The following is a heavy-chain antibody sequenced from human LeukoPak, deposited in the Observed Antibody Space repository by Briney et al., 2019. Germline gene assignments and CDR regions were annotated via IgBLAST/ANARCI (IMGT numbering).Heavy chain of an antibody. Sequence: GGSLRLSCVASGFTFTRSAMHWVRQAPGKGLEWVAFIQYDGDNKYYADSVKGRFTIPRDDSQNTLYLQMNSLTVEDTAVYYCAKRWDSTWSYFDLWGQGTLVTVSS. CDR1: GFTFTRSA. CDR3: AKRWDSTWSYFDL. J-gene: IGHJ4*02. D-gene: IGHD1-26*01. V-gene: IGHV3-30*02. CDR2: IQYDGDNK.